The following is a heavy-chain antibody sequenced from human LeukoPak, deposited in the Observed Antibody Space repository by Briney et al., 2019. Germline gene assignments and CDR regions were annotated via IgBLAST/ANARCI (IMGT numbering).Heavy chain of an antibody. CDR2: IYYSGST. V-gene: IGHV4-61*01. CDR1: RGSVSSGSYY. CDR3: ARWPGVAVAGTDY. J-gene: IGHJ4*02. Sequence: SETLSLTCSVSRGSVSSGSYYWSWIRQPPGKGLEWIGYIYYSGSTNYNPSLKSRVTISLGTSKNQFSLKLNSVTAADTAVYYCARWPGVAVAGTDYWGQGTLVTVSS. D-gene: IGHD6-19*01.